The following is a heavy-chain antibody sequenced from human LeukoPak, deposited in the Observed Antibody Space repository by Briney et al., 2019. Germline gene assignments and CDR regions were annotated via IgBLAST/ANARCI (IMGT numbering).Heavy chain of an antibody. D-gene: IGHD3-16*01. CDR3: ARLKTWGGTQPYDY. Sequence: SETLSLTCTVSGGSISDYYWSWIRQPPGKGLEWIGYFYDSGTTNYNPSLKSRVTISADTSKNQFSLKLSSVTVADTAVYYCARLKTWGGTQPYDYWGQGTLVTVSS. CDR1: GGSISDYY. V-gene: IGHV4-59*08. J-gene: IGHJ4*02. CDR2: FYDSGTT.